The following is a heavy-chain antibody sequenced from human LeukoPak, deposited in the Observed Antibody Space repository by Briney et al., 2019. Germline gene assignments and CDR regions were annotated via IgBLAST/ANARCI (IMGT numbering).Heavy chain of an antibody. Sequence: GGSLRLSCAPSGFTFRSYDIHWVRQAPGKGLEWVANIKQDGSEKYYGDSVKGRFTIARDNAKNTLYLQMNSLRAEDTAVYYCARPGGYCSSTSCRPDYFDYWGQGTLVSVSS. CDR3: ARPGGYCSSTSCRPDYFDY. CDR2: IKQDGSEK. D-gene: IGHD2-2*01. CDR1: GFTFRSYD. J-gene: IGHJ4*02. V-gene: IGHV3-7*01.